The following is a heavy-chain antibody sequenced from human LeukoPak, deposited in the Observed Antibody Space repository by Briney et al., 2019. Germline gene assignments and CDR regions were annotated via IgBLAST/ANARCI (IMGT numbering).Heavy chain of an antibody. CDR3: ARAGAIAAAGDYWYFDL. CDR2: INSDGSST. D-gene: IGHD6-13*01. J-gene: IGHJ2*01. Sequence: GGSLRLSCAASGFTFSSYWMHWVRQAPGKGLVWVSRINSDGSSTSYADSVKGRFTISRDSAKNTLYLQMNSLRAEDTAVYYCARAGAIAAAGDYWYFDLWGRGTLVTVSS. CDR1: GFTFSSYW. V-gene: IGHV3-74*01.